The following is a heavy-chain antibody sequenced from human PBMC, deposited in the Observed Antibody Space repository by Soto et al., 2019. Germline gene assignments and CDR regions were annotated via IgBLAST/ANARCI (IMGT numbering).Heavy chain of an antibody. V-gene: IGHV3-21*01. Sequence: PGESLKISCAASGFTFSSYSMNWVRQAPGKGLEWVSSISSSSSYIYYADSVKGRFTISRDNAKNSLYLQMNSLRAEDTAVYYCARDVPTDYSIAYYYYGMDVWGQGTTVTVSS. J-gene: IGHJ6*02. CDR3: ARDVPTDYSIAYYYYGMDV. D-gene: IGHD4-4*01. CDR1: GFTFSSYS. CDR2: ISSSSSYI.